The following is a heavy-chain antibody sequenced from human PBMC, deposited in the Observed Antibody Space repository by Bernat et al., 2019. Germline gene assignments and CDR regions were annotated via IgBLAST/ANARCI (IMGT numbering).Heavy chain of an antibody. J-gene: IGHJ4*02. D-gene: IGHD2-21*02. CDR2: ISSSGSTI. CDR3: ARVWYELGAYCGGDCYSGFDY. CDR1: GFTFSSYE. Sequence: EVQLVESGGGLVQPGGSLRLSCAASGFTFSSYEMNWVRQAPGKGLEWVSYISSSGSTIYYADSVKGRFTISRDNAKNSLYLQMNSLRAEDTAVYYCARVWYELGAYCGGDCYSGFDYWGQGTLVTVSS. V-gene: IGHV3-48*03.